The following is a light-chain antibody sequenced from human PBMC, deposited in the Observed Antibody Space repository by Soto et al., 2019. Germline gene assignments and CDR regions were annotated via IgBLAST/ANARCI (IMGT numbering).Light chain of an antibody. Sequence: EIVLTQSPATLSLSPGERATLSCRASQSVSSYLAWYQQKPGQAPRLLIYDASNRATGIPARFSGSESGTDLTLTISSLEPEDFAVYYCQQRSNWPLFGGGTKVEIK. CDR2: DAS. CDR1: QSVSSY. CDR3: QQRSNWPL. V-gene: IGKV3-11*01. J-gene: IGKJ4*01.